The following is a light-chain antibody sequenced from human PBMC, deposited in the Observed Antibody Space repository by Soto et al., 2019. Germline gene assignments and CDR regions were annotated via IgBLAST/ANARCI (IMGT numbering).Light chain of an antibody. CDR2: RAS. Sequence: DIQMTQSPSTLSASVGDRVIITCRASQSISSWLAWYQQKPGKAPNLLIYRASSLQIGVPSRFSGSGSGTEFTLLISRLQPDDFATYYCQQYNSVPRTFGQGTKVEIK. V-gene: IGKV1-5*03. J-gene: IGKJ1*01. CDR3: QQYNSVPRT. CDR1: QSISSW.